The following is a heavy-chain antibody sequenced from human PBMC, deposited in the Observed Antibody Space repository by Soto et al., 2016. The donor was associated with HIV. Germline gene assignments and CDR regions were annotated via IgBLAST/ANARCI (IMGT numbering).Heavy chain of an antibody. Sequence: EVQLLESGEAWYSLGSLRLSCAASGFTFSSYAMSWVRQAPGKGLEWVSAISGSGGSTYYADSVKGRFTISRDNSKNTLYLQMNSLRAEDTAVYYCAKGGSDYHDSRGYYVRDDAFDIWGQGTMVTVSS. CDR3: AKGGSDYHDSRGYYVRDDAFDI. CDR1: GFTFSSYA. V-gene: IGHV3-23*01. D-gene: IGHD3-22*01. J-gene: IGHJ3*02. CDR2: ISGSGGST.